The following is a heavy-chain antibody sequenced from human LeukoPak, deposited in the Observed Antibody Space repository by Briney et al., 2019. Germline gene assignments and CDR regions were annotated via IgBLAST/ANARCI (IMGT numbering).Heavy chain of an antibody. V-gene: IGHV1-2*02. D-gene: IGHD3-22*01. CDR1: GYTFTGYY. Sequence: GASVKVSCKASGYTFTGYYMHWVRQAPGQGLEWMGWINPNSGGTNYAQKFQGRVTMTRDTSISTAYMELSSLRSEDTAVYYCATDSLYDSSGYYLFYWGQGTLVTVSS. CDR2: INPNSGGT. CDR3: ATDSLYDSSGYYLFY. J-gene: IGHJ4*02.